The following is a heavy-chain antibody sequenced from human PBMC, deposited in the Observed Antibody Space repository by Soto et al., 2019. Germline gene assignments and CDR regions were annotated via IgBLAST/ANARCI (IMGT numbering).Heavy chain of an antibody. V-gene: IGHV3-48*01. CDR1: GFTFSSYS. CDR3: ARDKGRSPLDY. J-gene: IGHJ4*02. CDR2: ISSSSRTI. Sequence: GGALRLSCAASGFTFSSYSMNWARQAPGKGLEWISYISSSSRTIYYPDSVKGRFTISRDNAKNSLYLQMNSLRAEDTAVYYCARDKGRSPLDYWGQGTLVTVSS. D-gene: IGHD2-15*01.